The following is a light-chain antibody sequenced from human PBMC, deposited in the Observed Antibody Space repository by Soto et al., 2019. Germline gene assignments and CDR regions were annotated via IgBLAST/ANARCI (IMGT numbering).Light chain of an antibody. CDR2: EGS. J-gene: IGLJ2*01. V-gene: IGLV2-23*01. CDR3: CSYAGSSTPGV. CDR1: SSDVGSYNL. Sequence: QSALTQPASVSGSPGQSITISCTGTSSDVGSYNLVSWYQQHPGKAPKLMIYEGSKRPSGVSNRFSGSKSGNTASLTISGLQAEDEPDYYCCSYAGSSTPGVFGGGTKLTVL.